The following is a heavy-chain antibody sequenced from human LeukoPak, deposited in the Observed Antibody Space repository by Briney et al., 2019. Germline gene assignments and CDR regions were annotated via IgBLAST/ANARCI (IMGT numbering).Heavy chain of an antibody. CDR3: ARDLWPGAFDI. J-gene: IGHJ3*02. V-gene: IGHV3-48*04. CDR2: ISSSSSTI. Sequence: PGGSLRLSCAASGFTFSSYSMNWVRQAPGKGLEWVSYISSSSSTIYYADSVKGRFTISRDNAKNSLYLQMNSLRAEDTALYYCARDLWPGAFDIWGQGTMVTVSS. D-gene: IGHD2-21*01. CDR1: GFTFSSYS.